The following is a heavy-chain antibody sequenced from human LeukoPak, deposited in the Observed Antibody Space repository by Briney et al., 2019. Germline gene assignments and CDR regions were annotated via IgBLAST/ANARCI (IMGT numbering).Heavy chain of an antibody. CDR2: IYRDGST. Sequence: GGSLGLSCAASGITVSTTYMSWVRQAPGKGLEWVSVIYRDGSTHYADSVKGRFTISRDNFKNTLYLQMNSLRAEDTAVYYCARDGPIYYYGMDVWGQGTTVIVSS. CDR1: GITVSTTY. D-gene: IGHD3-3*01. J-gene: IGHJ6*02. CDR3: ARDGPIYYYGMDV. V-gene: IGHV3-66*01.